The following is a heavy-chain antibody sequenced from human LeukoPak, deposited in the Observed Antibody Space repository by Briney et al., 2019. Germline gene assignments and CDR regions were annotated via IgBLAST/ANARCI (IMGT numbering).Heavy chain of an antibody. CDR1: GFTFSSYG. CDR3: AKEEYSGSLLTLDY. CDR2: ISYDGSNK. Sequence: GRSLRLSCAASGFTFSSYGMHWVRQAPGKGLEWVAVISYDGSNKYYADSVKGRFTISRDNSKNTLYLQMNSLRAEDTAVYYCAKEEYSGSLLTLDYWGQGTLVTVSS. J-gene: IGHJ4*02. D-gene: IGHD1-26*01. V-gene: IGHV3-30*18.